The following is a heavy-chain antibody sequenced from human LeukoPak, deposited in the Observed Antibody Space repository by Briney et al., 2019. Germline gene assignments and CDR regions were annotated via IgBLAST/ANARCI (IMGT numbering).Heavy chain of an antibody. V-gene: IGHV3-7*04. CDR1: GFTFSSYW. D-gene: IGHD6-13*01. CDR2: IKQDGSEK. Sequence: PGGPLRLSCVASGFTFSSYWMSWVRQAPGKGLEWVSNIKQDGSEKYYVDSVKGRFTISRDNAKNSLYLHMNSLRVEDTAVYYCARDGQQLGFWGQGTLVIVSS. CDR3: ARDGQQLGF. J-gene: IGHJ4*02.